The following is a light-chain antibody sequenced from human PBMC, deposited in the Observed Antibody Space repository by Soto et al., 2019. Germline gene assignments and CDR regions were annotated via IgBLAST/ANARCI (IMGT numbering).Light chain of an antibody. CDR1: QGISSY. J-gene: IGKJ4*01. CDR3: QQLNSYLLT. V-gene: IGKV1-9*01. Sequence: IQLTQSPSSLSASVGDRVTITCRASQGISSYLAWHQQKPGKAPKLLIYAASTLQSGVPSRFSGSGSGTDFTLTISSLQPEDFATYYCQQLNSYLLTFGGGTKVEIK. CDR2: AAS.